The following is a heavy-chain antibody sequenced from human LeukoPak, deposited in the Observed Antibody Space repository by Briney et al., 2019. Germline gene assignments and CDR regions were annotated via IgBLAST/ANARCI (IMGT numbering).Heavy chain of an antibody. CDR1: GGSISSSSYY. CDR3: ARDSNYYDSSGYFDYWYFDL. V-gene: IGHV4-39*07. J-gene: IGHJ2*01. D-gene: IGHD3-22*01. CDR2: IYTSGST. Sequence: PSETLSLTCTVSGGSISSSSYYWGWIRQPPGKGLEWIGRIYTSGSTNYNPSLKSRVTMSVDTSKNQFSLRLSSVTAADTAVYYCARDSNYYDSSGYFDYWYFDLWGRGTLVTVSS.